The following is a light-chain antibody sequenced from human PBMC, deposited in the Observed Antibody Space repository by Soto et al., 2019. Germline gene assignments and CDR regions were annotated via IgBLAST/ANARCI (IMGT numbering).Light chain of an antibody. CDR2: KAS. V-gene: IGKV1-5*03. J-gene: IGKJ5*01. CDR1: QSINTL. CDR3: QQYNGYPLT. Sequence: DIQMTQSPSTLSASVGDRVTITCRASQSINTLLAWYQQKPGRAPTLLIYKASTLESGVPSRFSGSGSGTEFTLTISSLQPDDLATYHCQQYNGYPLTFGQGTRLEIK.